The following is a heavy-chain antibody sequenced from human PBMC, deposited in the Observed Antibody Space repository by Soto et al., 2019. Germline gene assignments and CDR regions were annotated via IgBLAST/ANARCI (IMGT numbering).Heavy chain of an antibody. CDR1: GGTFSRYA. D-gene: IGHD1-26*01. J-gene: IGHJ5*02. V-gene: IGHV1-69*13. CDR3: ARAIVGPTTTGWLDP. Sequence: SVQVSCKASGGTFSRYAISWVRQAPGQGLEWMGGIIPIFGTANYAQKFQGRVTITADESTSTAYMELSSLRFEDTAVYYCARAIVGPTTTGWLDPWGQGTLVTVSS. CDR2: IIPIFGTA.